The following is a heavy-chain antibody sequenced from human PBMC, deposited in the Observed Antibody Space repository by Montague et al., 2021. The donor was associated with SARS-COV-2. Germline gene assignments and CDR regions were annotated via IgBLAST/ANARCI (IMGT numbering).Heavy chain of an antibody. V-gene: IGHV4-34*01. CDR3: ARGPRSTMIVVGNTDIWFDP. D-gene: IGHD3-22*01. CDR2: INHSGST. J-gene: IGHJ5*02. Sequence: SETLSLTCAVYGSSFIAYYWSWIRQPPGKGLEWIGEINHSGSTYYNPSLNSRVTTSVYTSKTQFSLKLTSVTAADTAVYYCARGPRSTMIVVGNTDIWFDPWGQGTLVTVSS. CDR1: GSSFIAYY.